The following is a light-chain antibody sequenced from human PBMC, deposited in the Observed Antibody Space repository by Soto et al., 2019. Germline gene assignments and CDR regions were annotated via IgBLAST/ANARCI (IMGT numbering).Light chain of an antibody. CDR1: STDVGSYNL. V-gene: IGLV2-14*02. CDR2: EVS. J-gene: IGLJ1*01. Sequence: QSALTQPASVSGSPGQSITISCTGTSTDVGSYNLVSWYQQLPDKVPKLMIYEVSNRPSGVSNRFSGSKSGNTASLTISGLQAEDEADYYCSSYTSRSTYVFGIGTKLTVL. CDR3: SSYTSRSTYV.